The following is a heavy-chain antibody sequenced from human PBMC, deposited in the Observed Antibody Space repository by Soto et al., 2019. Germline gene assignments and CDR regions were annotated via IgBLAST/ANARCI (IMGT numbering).Heavy chain of an antibody. J-gene: IGHJ4*02. CDR1: GGSISSYY. CDR2: IYYSGST. D-gene: IGHD2-8*01. V-gene: IGHV4-59*01. Sequence: PSETLSHTCTVSGGSISSYYWSWIRQPPGKGLEWIGYIYYSGSTNYNPSLKSRVTISVDTSKNQFSLKLSSVTAADTAVYYCAREDCTNGVCYLDDWGQGTRVTVSS. CDR3: AREDCTNGVCYLDD.